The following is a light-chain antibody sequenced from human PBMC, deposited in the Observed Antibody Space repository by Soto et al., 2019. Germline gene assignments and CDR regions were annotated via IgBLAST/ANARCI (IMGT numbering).Light chain of an antibody. CDR3: QQSYITPLT. Sequence: DIQMTQSPSSLSASVGDRVTITCRASQSINSYLNWYQQKPGKAPKLLIYTASSLQSGVPSRFSASGSGTDFTLTISNLQPEDFATYYCQQSYITPLTFGQGTRLEIK. V-gene: IGKV1-39*01. CDR2: TAS. J-gene: IGKJ5*01. CDR1: QSINSY.